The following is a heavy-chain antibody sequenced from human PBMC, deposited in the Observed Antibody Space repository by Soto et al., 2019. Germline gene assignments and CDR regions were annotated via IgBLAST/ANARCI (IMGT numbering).Heavy chain of an antibody. J-gene: IGHJ4*02. V-gene: IGHV1-69*13. Sequence: SVKVSCKSSGGTFNSFAFSWVRQAPGEGLEWMGGLIVILGSTNYAQKFESRVTITADEASSTAYMEVSDLRSEDTALYFCASAYYDSSEYSIDNWGKGTQFSVAS. D-gene: IGHD3-22*01. CDR2: LIVILGST. CDR1: GGTFNSFA. CDR3: ASAYYDSSEYSIDN.